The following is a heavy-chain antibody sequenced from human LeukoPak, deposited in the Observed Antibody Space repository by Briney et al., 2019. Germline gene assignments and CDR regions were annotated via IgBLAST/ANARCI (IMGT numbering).Heavy chain of an antibody. V-gene: IGHV1-2*02. J-gene: IGHJ5*02. CDR3: ARDGVTTADNWFDP. Sequence: ASVKVSCKASGYIFTGYYMHWVRHAPGQGLEWMGWINPYSGGTNYAQSFQDRVTMSRDTSISTVYMELSSLRSDDTAMYYCARDGVTTADNWFDPWGQGTLVTVSS. D-gene: IGHD1-14*01. CDR1: GYIFTGYY. CDR2: INPYSGGT.